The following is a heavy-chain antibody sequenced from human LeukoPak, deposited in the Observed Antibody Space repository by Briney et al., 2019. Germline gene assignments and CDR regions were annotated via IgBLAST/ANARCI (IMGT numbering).Heavy chain of an antibody. V-gene: IGHV3-7*01. CDR1: GFTFSNYW. D-gene: IGHD3-22*01. Sequence: RGSLRLSCAASGFTFSNYWISWVRQAPGKGLEWLANINQDGSEMYYVDSVKGRFTISRDNGKNSLYLQINSLRADDTAVYYCARDQGSMIVVRTTTWYFDLWGRDPVHRVSS. CDR3: ARDQGSMIVVRTTTWYFDL. J-gene: IGHJ2*01. CDR2: INQDGSEM.